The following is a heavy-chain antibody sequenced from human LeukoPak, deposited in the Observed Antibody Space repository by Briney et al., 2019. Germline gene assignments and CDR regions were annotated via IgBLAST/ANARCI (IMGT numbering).Heavy chain of an antibody. CDR2: ISSSSSTI. V-gene: IGHV3-48*02. CDR1: GFTFGSYS. CDR3: VKDMWGGIYHVY. J-gene: IGHJ4*02. D-gene: IGHD1-26*01. Sequence: GGSLRLSCAASGFTFGSYSMNWVGQAPGKGLEGVSYISSSSSTIYYADSVKGRFTISRDNAKNSLYLQMNSLRDEDTAVYYYVKDMWGGIYHVYWGQGTLVTVSS.